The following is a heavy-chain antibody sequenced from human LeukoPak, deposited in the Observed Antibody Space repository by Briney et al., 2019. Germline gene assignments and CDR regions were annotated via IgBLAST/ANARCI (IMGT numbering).Heavy chain of an antibody. J-gene: IGHJ4*02. D-gene: IGHD3-22*01. CDR3: ARDYYDSSGSSVDY. CDR1: GYTFTDYY. CDR2: INVGNGNT. Sequence: ASVKVSCKASGYTFTDYYMHWVRQAPGQRLEWMGWINVGNGNTKYSQKFQGRVTITRDTSASTAYMELSSLRSEDTAVYYCARDYYDSSGSSVDYWGQGTLVTVSS. V-gene: IGHV1-3*01.